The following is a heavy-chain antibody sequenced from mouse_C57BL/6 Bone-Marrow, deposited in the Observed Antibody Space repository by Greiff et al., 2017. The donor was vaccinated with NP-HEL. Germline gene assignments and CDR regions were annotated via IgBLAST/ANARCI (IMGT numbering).Heavy chain of an antibody. J-gene: IGHJ4*01. D-gene: IGHD1-1*01. CDR3: ANYYGSSYAMDY. CDR1: GFTFSSYG. CDR2: ISSGGSYT. Sequence: EVKLMESGGDLVKPGGSLKLSCAASGFTFSSYGMSWVRQTPDKRLEWVATISSGGSYTYYPDSVKGRFPISRDNAKNTLYLQMSSLKSEDTAMYYCANYYGSSYAMDYWGQGTSVTVSS. V-gene: IGHV5-6*01.